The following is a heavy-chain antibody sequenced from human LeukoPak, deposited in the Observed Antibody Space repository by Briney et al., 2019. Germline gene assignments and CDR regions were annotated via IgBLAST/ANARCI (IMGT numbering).Heavy chain of an antibody. CDR2: IVVGSGNT. CDR3: AADFRVTMVRGSHWYYMDV. D-gene: IGHD3-10*01. CDR1: GFTFTSSA. Sequence: SVKVSCKASGFTFTSSAMQWVRQARGQRLEWIGWIVVGSGNTNYAQKFQERVTITRGMSTSTAYMELSSLRSEDTAVYYCAADFRVTMVRGSHWYYMDVWGKGTTVTISS. V-gene: IGHV1-58*02. J-gene: IGHJ6*03.